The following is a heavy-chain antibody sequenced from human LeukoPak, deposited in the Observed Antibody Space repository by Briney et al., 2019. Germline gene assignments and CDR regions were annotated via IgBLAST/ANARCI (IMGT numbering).Heavy chain of an antibody. V-gene: IGHV3-30*18. CDR2: ISYDGSNK. D-gene: IGHD6-6*01. Sequence: GGSLRLSCAASGFTFSSYGMHWVRQAPGKGLEWVAVISYDGSNKYYADSVKGRFTISRDNSKNTLYLQMNSLRAEDTAVYYCAKGAKYSSSSGQMDYWGQGTLVTVSS. J-gene: IGHJ4*02. CDR1: GFTFSSYG. CDR3: AKGAKYSSSSGQMDY.